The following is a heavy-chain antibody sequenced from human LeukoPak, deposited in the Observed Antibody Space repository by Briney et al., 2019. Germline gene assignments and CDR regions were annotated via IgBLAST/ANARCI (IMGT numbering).Heavy chain of an antibody. CDR3: ARERYSGSYWEFDY. D-gene: IGHD1-26*01. J-gene: IGHJ4*02. CDR1: GGSISSYY. CDR2: IYTSGST. V-gene: IGHV4-4*07. Sequence: SETLSLTCTASGGSISSYYWSWIRQPAGKGLEWIGRIYTSGSTNYNPSLKSRVTMSVDTSKNQFSLKLSSVTAADTAVYYCARERYSGSYWEFDYWGQGTLVTVSS.